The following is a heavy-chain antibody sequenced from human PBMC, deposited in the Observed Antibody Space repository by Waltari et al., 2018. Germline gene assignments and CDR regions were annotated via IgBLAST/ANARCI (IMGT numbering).Heavy chain of an antibody. V-gene: IGHV4-38-2*02. D-gene: IGHD2-21*01. CDR1: GYSISSGYY. J-gene: IGHJ4*02. CDR2: IYHSGST. CDR3: ARGRRLTIVVPGLRHLYFDY. Sequence: QVQLQESGPGLVKPSETLSLTCTVSGYSISSGYYWGWIRQPPGKGLEWIGSIYHSGSTYYNPALKSRVTISVDTSKNQFSLKLSSVTAADTAVYYCARGRRLTIVVPGLRHLYFDYWGQGTLVTVSS.